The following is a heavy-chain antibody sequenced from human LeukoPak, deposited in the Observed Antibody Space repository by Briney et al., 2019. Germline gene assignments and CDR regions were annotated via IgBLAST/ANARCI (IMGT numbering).Heavy chain of an antibody. CDR1: GFTFSNYV. CDR3: ARVVGVVEAASYNWFNP. D-gene: IGHD2-15*01. J-gene: IGHJ5*02. CDR2: IWYDGSNK. V-gene: IGHV3-33*01. Sequence: GRSLRLSCAASGFTFSNYVMHWFRQAPGKGLEWVTIIWYDGSNKYYADSVKGRFTISRDNSKNTLYLQMNSLRAEDAAVYYCARVVGVVEAASYNWFNPWGQGTLVTVSS.